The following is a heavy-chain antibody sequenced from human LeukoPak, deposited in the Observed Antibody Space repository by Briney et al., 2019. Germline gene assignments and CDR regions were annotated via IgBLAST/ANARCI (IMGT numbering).Heavy chain of an antibody. D-gene: IGHD3-3*01. CDR3: AKGRGLRFFDWLLKKDAFGI. J-gene: IGHJ3*02. V-gene: IGHV3-9*01. Sequence: GGSLRLSCAASGFTFEDYGMHWVRQAPGKGLEWVSSISWHSGNIAYVDSVKGRFNISRDNAKNSLSLQMNSLRAEDTALYYCAKGRGLRFFDWLLKKDAFGIWGQGTMVTVSS. CDR2: ISWHSGNI. CDR1: GFTFEDYG.